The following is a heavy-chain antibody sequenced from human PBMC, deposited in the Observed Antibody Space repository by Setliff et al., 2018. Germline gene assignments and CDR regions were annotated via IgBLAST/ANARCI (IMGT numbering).Heavy chain of an antibody. CDR3: AREQWLDPPGYYYMDV. V-gene: IGHV4-4*07. J-gene: IGHJ6*03. D-gene: IGHD6-19*01. Sequence: SETLSLTCTVSGGSISSYYWSWIRQPAGKGLEWIGHIYIGGSANYNPSLKSRVTMSIDTSKNQFSLKLDSVTAADMAVYYCAREQWLDPPGYYYMDVWAKGTTVTV. CDR2: IYIGGSA. CDR1: GGSISSYY.